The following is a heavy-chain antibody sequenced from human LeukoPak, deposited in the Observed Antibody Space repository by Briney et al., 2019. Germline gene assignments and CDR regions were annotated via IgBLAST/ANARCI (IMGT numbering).Heavy chain of an antibody. D-gene: IGHD6-13*01. CDR1: GYSFTSYW. CDR3: VRYSQTGGFDY. V-gene: IGHV5-51*01. Sequence: GASLKISCKGSGYSFTSYWIGWVRQLPGKGLEWMGIIYPGDSDTRYSPSFQGQVTISADKSISTAYLQWSSLKASDTAMYYCVRYSQTGGFDYWGQGTLVTVSS. J-gene: IGHJ4*02. CDR2: IYPGDSDT.